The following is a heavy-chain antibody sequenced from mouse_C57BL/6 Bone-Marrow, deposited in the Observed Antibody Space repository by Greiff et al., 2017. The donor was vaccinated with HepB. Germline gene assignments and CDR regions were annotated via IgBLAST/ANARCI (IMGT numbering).Heavy chain of an antibody. CDR2: ISSGSSTI. J-gene: IGHJ2*01. Sequence: VQLKESGGGLVKPGGSLKLSCAASGFTFSDYGMHWVRQAPEKGLEWVAYISSGSSTIYYADTVKGRFTISRDNAKNTLFLQMTSLRSEDTAMYYCARGDDYDGDYWGQGTTLTVSS. CDR3: ARGDDYDGDY. V-gene: IGHV5-17*01. CDR1: GFTFSDYG. D-gene: IGHD2-4*01.